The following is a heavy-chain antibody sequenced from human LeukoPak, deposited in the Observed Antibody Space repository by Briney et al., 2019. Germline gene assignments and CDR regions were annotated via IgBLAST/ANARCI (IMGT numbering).Heavy chain of an antibody. CDR1: GGSISGSSYY. J-gene: IGHJ5*02. CDR3: TSSYYYDSSGYYYH. V-gene: IGHV4-39*07. D-gene: IGHD3-22*01. Sequence: SETLSLTCTVSGGSISGSSYYWGWIRQPPGKGLEWIGSIYYSGSTYYNPSLKSRVTISVDTSKNQFSLKLSSVTAADTAVYYCTSSYYYDSSGYYYHWGQGTLVTVSS. CDR2: IYYSGST.